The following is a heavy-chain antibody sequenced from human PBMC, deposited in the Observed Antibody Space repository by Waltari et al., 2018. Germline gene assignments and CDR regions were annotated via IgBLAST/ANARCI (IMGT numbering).Heavy chain of an antibody. CDR3: ARYSSSLSLNY. CDR2: IYHSGSP. V-gene: IGHV4-38-2*01. J-gene: IGHJ4*02. Sequence: QVQLQESGPGLVKPSETLSLTCAVSGYSISRGYSWGWIRQPPGKGLEWIGSIYHSGSPYYTPPLKSRVTISVDTSKNQFSLKLSSVTAADTAVYYCARYSSSLSLNYWGQGTLVTVSS. CDR1: GYSISRGYS. D-gene: IGHD6-6*01.